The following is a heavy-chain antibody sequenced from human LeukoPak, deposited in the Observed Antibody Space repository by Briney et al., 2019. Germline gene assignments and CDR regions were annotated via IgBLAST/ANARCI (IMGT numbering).Heavy chain of an antibody. J-gene: IGHJ4*02. V-gene: IGHV4-34*01. CDR1: GGSISSYY. CDR3: ARGEVADY. CDR2: INHSGST. Sequence: SETLSLTCTVSGGSISSYYWSWIRQPPGKGLEWIGEINHSGSTNYNPSLKSRVTISVDTSKNQFSLKLSSVTAADTAMYYCARGEVADYWGQGTLVTVSS.